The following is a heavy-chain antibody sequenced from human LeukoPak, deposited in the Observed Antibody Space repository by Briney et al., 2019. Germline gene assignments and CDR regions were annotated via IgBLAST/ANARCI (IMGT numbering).Heavy chain of an antibody. CDR1: GSYW. CDR2: INSDGSWT. D-gene: IGHD4-23*01. V-gene: IGHV3-74*01. J-gene: IGHJ4*02. Sequence: GGSLRLSCEASGSYWMHWVRQAPGKGLVWVSHINSDGSWTSYADSVKGRFTISKDNAKNTVYLQMNNLRAEDTAVYYCARGRPHGNDYWGQGTLVTVSS. CDR3: ARGRPHGNDY.